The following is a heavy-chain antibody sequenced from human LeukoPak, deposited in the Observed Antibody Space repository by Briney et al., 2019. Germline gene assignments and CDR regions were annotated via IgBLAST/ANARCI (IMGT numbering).Heavy chain of an antibody. Sequence: GGSLRLSCAASGFTFSSYSMNWVRQAPGKGLECVSSISSSSSYIYYADSVKGRFTISRDNAKNSLYLQMNSLRAEDTAVYYCALDSSGYYPYFDYWGPGTLVTVSS. CDR2: ISSSSSYI. V-gene: IGHV3-21*01. D-gene: IGHD3-22*01. CDR3: ALDSSGYYPYFDY. CDR1: GFTFSSYS. J-gene: IGHJ4*02.